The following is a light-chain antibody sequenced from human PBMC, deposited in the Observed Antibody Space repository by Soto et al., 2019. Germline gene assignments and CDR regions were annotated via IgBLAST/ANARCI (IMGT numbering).Light chain of an antibody. V-gene: IGKV3-15*01. CDR2: GAS. CDR3: QQYNNWLYT. Sequence: IVMTQSPATLSVSPGERATLSCRASQSVSSNLAWYQQKPGQPPRLLIYGASTRATGIPARFSGSGSGTEFTLTISSLQSEDFAVYYCQQYNNWLYTFGQGTKLEIK. CDR1: QSVSSN. J-gene: IGKJ2*01.